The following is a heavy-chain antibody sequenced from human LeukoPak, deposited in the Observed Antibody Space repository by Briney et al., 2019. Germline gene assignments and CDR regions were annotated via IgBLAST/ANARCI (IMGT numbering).Heavy chain of an antibody. V-gene: IGHV3-7*01. J-gene: IGHJ6*02. D-gene: IGHD1-26*01. CDR3: ARDGQWELLDYYYYGMDV. Sequence: GGSLRLSCAASGFTFSSYWMSWVRQAPGKGLEWVANIKQDGSEKYYVDSVKGRFTISRGNAKNSLYLQMNSLRAEDTAVYYCARDGQWELLDYYYYGMDVWGQGTTVTVSS. CDR2: IKQDGSEK. CDR1: GFTFSSYW.